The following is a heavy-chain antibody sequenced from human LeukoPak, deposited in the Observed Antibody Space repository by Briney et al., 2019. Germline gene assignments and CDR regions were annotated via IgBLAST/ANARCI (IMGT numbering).Heavy chain of an antibody. V-gene: IGHV1-46*01. J-gene: IGHJ5*02. CDR1: GYTFTGYY. D-gene: IGHD3-22*01. Sequence: GASVKVSCKASGYTFTGYYMHWVRQAPGQGLEWMGIINPSGGSTSYAQKFQGRVTMTRDTSTSTVYMELSSLRSEDTAVYYCARVGHSSGYYFWFDPWGQGTLVTVSS. CDR2: INPSGGST. CDR3: ARVGHSSGYYFWFDP.